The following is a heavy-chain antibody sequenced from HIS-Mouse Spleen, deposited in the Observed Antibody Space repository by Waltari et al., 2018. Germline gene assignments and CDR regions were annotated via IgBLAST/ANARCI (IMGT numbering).Heavy chain of an antibody. CDR3: AKGSIAAAYLDY. D-gene: IGHD6-13*01. CDR2: LSYNRRNK. CDR1: GFTFSSYG. Sequence: QVQLVESGGGVVQPGRSLRLSCAASGFTFSSYGMHWVRKVPGKGLAGGEVLSYNRRNKTQPNPVKGRFTISRDNSKNTLYLQMNSLRAEDTAVYYCAKGSIAAAYLDYWGQGTLVTVSS. V-gene: IGHV3-30*18. J-gene: IGHJ4*02.